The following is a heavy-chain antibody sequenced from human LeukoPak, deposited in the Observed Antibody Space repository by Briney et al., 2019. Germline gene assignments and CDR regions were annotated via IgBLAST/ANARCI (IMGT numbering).Heavy chain of an antibody. J-gene: IGHJ4*02. D-gene: IGHD3-10*01. CDR1: GGSISSSSYY. Sequence: PSETLSLTCTVSGGSISSSSYYWGWIRQPPGKGLEWIGSIYYSGSTYYNPSLKSRVTISVGTSKNQFSLKLSSVTAADTAVYYCARVVGGSGSYIGYWGQGTLVIVSS. V-gene: IGHV4-39*07. CDR3: ARVVGGSGSYIGY. CDR2: IYYSGST.